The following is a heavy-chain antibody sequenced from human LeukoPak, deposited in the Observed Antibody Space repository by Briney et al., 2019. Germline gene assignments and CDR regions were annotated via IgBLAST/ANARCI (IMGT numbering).Heavy chain of an antibody. J-gene: IGHJ5*02. Sequence: ASVKVSCKASGYTFTSYGISWVRQAPGQGLEWMGWISAYNGNTNYAQKLQGRVTMTTDTSTSTAYMELRSLRSDDTAVYYCARAGYSSSWTNRFDPWGQGTLVTVSS. CDR3: ARAGYSSSWTNRFDP. CDR2: ISAYNGNT. CDR1: GYTFTSYG. D-gene: IGHD6-13*01. V-gene: IGHV1-18*01.